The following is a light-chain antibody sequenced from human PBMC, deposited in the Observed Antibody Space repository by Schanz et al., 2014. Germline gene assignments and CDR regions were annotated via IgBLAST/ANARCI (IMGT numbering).Light chain of an antibody. CDR3: QHYQQHGVSLWT. Sequence: EIVMTQSPGTLSLSPGERATLSCRASQSVSSDLAWYQQKPGQAPRLLIYGASSRATGIPDRFSGSGSGTDFTLTISRLEPEDFAVYYCQHYQQHGVSLWTFGQGTKVEIK. V-gene: IGKV3-20*01. CDR1: QSVSSD. J-gene: IGKJ1*01. CDR2: GAS.